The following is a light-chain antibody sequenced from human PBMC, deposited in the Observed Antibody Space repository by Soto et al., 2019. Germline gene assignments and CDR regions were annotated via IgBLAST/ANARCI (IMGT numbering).Light chain of an antibody. Sequence: EIAMTQSPATLSVSPGQRATLSCRASQNVNSNLSWYQQKPGHAPSLLMYNVSTRATGFPARFSGSGSGTELTLTISSLQSEDSAIYYWQQYNTLNTFGQGTKLEIK. CDR3: QQYNTLNT. V-gene: IGKV3-15*01. J-gene: IGKJ2*01. CDR1: QNVNSN. CDR2: NVS.